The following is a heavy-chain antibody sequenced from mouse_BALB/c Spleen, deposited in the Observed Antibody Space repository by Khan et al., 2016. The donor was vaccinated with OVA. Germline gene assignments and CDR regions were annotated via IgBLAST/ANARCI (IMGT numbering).Heavy chain of an antibody. Sequence: EVQLQESGPGLVKPSQSLSLTCTVTGYSITSDYAWNWIRQFPGNKLEWMGFISYSGNTNYNPSLKSRTSITRDTSKNHFFLQLNSVTTEDTATYYCARGYGADFDYWGQGTTLTVSS. CDR1: GYSITSDYA. D-gene: IGHD3-3*01. V-gene: IGHV3-2*02. CDR2: ISYSGNT. CDR3: ARGYGADFDY. J-gene: IGHJ2*01.